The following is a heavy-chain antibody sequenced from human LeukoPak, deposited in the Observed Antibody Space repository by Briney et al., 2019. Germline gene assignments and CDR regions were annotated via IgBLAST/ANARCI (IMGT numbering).Heavy chain of an antibody. Sequence: PSETLSVTCTVSGGSISSGGYYWSWIRQHPGKGLEWIGYIYYSGSTYYNPSLKSRVTISVDTSKNQFSLKLSSVTAADTAVYYCARDLSASLLWFGEGPMNAFDIWGQGKMVTVSS. D-gene: IGHD3-10*01. CDR1: GGSISSGGYY. CDR2: IYYSGST. J-gene: IGHJ3*02. CDR3: ARDLSASLLWFGEGPMNAFDI. V-gene: IGHV4-31*03.